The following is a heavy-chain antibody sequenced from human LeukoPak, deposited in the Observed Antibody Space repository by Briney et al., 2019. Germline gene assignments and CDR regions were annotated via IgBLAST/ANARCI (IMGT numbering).Heavy chain of an antibody. D-gene: IGHD4-17*01. CDR2: FSTRSSTI. V-gene: IGHV3-48*02. Sequence: GGSLRLSCAASGFTFSYYSMNWVRQAPGKGLEWVSYFSTRSSTISYADSVKGRFAISRDNAKNSLYLQMNSLRDEDTAVYYCARDQDYGFDYWGQGALVIVSS. J-gene: IGHJ4*02. CDR1: GFTFSYYS. CDR3: ARDQDYGFDY.